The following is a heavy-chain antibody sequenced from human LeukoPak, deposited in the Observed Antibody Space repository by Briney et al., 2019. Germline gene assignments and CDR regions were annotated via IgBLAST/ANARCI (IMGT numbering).Heavy chain of an antibody. CDR2: IAYDGNNI. CDR3: ARDNNWGSTHY. CDR1: GFTLNTYS. V-gene: IGHV3-30-3*01. J-gene: IGHJ4*02. D-gene: IGHD7-27*01. Sequence: PGRSPRLSRGAPGFTLNTYSMRLGPPGPGKGGGWVAVIAYDGNNIYYADSVKGRFTVSRDNTKNTLFLQMNSLRAEDTAVYYCARDNNWGSTHYWGQGTLVTVSS.